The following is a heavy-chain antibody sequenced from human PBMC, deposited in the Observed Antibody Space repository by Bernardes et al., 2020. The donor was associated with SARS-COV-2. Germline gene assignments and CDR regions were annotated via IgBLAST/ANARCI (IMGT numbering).Heavy chain of an antibody. CDR3: AGTLVGPTEGPDY. J-gene: IGHJ4*02. Sequence: GGSLRLSCVASGFTFSSYCMSWVRQAPGKGLEWVANIKQDGSEKYYGDSVKGRFTISRDNAKNSLYLQMNSLRAEDTAVYYCAGTLVGPTEGPDYWGQGTLVTVSS. CDR1: GFTFSSYC. D-gene: IGHD1-26*01. V-gene: IGHV3-7*01. CDR2: IKQDGSEK.